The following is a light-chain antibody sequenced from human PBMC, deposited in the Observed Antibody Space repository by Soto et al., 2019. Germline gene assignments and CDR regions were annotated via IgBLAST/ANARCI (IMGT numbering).Light chain of an antibody. J-gene: IGKJ2*01. Sequence: EIVMTQSPVALSVSPGESAALSCRASQSVGRNFAWYQQRPGQAPRVLIYGTSTRATGVPARFSGSGPGTDFTLTISSLQSEDFAVYYCQQYNKWPYTFGQGTRLEIK. CDR2: GTS. CDR3: QQYNKWPYT. V-gene: IGKV3-15*01. CDR1: QSVGRN.